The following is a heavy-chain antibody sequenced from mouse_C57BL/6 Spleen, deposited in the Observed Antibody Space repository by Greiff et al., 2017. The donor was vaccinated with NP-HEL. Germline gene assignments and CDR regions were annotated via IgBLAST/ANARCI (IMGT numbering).Heavy chain of an antibody. J-gene: IGHJ4*01. V-gene: IGHV10-1*01. CDR2: IRSKSNNYAT. D-gene: IGHD2-2*01. Sequence: EVMLVESGGGLVQPKGSLKLSCAASGFSFNTYAMNWVRQAPGKGLEWVARIRSKSNNYATYYADSVKDRFTISRDDSESMLYLQMNNLKTEDTAMYYCVRHPDGYEYAMDYWGQGTSVTVSS. CDR1: GFSFNTYA. CDR3: VRHPDGYEYAMDY.